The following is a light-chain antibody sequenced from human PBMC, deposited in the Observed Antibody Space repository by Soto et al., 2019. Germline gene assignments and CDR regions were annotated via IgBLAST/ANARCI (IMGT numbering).Light chain of an antibody. Sequence: QSALTQPASVSGSPGQSITISCTGTSSDVGAYNSVSWYQQHPGKAPKLMIYDVSHRPSGVSDRFSGSKSGNTAALTISGLQAEDGADYYCSSHTSNRLLVFGGGTKVTVL. V-gene: IGLV2-14*01. CDR1: SSDVGAYNS. J-gene: IGLJ2*01. CDR2: DVS. CDR3: SSHTSNRLLV.